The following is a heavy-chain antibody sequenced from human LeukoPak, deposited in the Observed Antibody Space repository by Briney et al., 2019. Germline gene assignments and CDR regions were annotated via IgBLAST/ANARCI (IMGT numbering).Heavy chain of an antibody. J-gene: IGHJ6*02. Sequence: ASVNVSCKASGYTFSDYYIHWVRQAPGQGLEWMGWINPDSGGINYAQKFQGRLTLTRDTSISTVYMDLTRLRSDDTAVYYCARGGCSGDNCHSGRPTFLNYYHYGMDAWGQGTTVTVSS. CDR3: ARGGCSGDNCHSGRPTFLNYYHYGMDA. V-gene: IGHV1-2*02. CDR2: INPDSGGI. D-gene: IGHD2-15*01. CDR1: GYTFSDYY.